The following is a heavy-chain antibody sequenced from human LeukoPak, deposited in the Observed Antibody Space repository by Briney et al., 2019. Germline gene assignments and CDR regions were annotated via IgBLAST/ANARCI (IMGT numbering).Heavy chain of an antibody. V-gene: IGHV7-4-1*02. Sequence: ASVKVSCKTSGYTFTVYAINWVRQAPGQGLEWMGWISTDTGNPTYVQDFTGRFVFSLDTSVTTAYLQISSLKAEDTAVYYCARRGKSFDSWGQGTLVTVSS. CDR3: ARRGKSFDS. CDR2: ISTDTGNP. D-gene: IGHD3-16*01. J-gene: IGHJ5*01. CDR1: GYTFTVYA.